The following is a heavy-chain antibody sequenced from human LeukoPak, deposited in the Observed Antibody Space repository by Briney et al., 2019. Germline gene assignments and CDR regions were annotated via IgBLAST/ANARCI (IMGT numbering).Heavy chain of an antibody. D-gene: IGHD3-22*01. Sequence: ASETLSLTCAVYGGSFSGYYWSWIRQPPGKGLEWIGEINHSGSTNYNPSLKSRVTISVDTSKNQFSLKLSSVTAADTAVYYCARDSSGYYFYYYYGMDVWGQGTTVTVSS. CDR3: ARDSSGYYFYYYYGMDV. CDR1: GGSFSGYY. CDR2: INHSGST. J-gene: IGHJ6*02. V-gene: IGHV4-34*01.